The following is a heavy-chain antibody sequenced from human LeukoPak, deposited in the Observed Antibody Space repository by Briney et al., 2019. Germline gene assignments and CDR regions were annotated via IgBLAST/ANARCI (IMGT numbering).Heavy chain of an antibody. J-gene: IGHJ4*02. CDR1: GVTFSSYG. V-gene: IGHV3-33*01. D-gene: IGHD1-14*01. Sequence: RGSLRLSCAASGVTFSSYGMHWVRQAPGKGLEWVGVIWDDGSNKYYADTVKCRFTISRDNSKNTVYQQMNSLRAEDTAVYYCARDRYGWGQGTLVTVSS. CDR3: ARDRYG. CDR2: IWDDGSNK.